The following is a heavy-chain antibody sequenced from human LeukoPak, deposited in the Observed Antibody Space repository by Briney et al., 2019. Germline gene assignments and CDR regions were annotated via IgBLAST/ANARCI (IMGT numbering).Heavy chain of an antibody. CDR1: GGLISISTYY. CDR2: IYHSGST. D-gene: IGHD2-8*01. V-gene: IGHV4-39*02. Sequence: SETLSLTCTVSGGLISISTYYWGWIRQPPGKGLEWIGSIYHSGSTSYNPSLESPVTISLDTSKNHFSLKLSSVTAADTAVYYCARMHFDIVELVYSTFFDSWGQGTLVTVSS. CDR3: ARMHFDIVELVYSTFFDS. J-gene: IGHJ4*02.